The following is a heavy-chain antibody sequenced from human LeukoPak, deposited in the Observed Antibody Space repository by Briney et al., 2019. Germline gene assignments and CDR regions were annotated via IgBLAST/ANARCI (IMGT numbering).Heavy chain of an antibody. CDR3: TTDLLEWLRLRN. J-gene: IGHJ4*02. D-gene: IGHD5-12*01. CDR1: GFTFTNAW. V-gene: IGHV3-15*01. Sequence: GGSLRLSCAASGFTFTNAWMSWVRQAPGKGLEWVGRIKSIAGGGTTDYAAPVKGRFTISRDDSENTLYLQMNSLKTEDTAVYYCTTDLLEWLRLRNWGQGTLVTVSS. CDR2: IKSIAGGGTT.